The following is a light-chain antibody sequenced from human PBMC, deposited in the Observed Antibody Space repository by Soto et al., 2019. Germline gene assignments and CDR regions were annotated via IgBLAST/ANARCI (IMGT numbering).Light chain of an antibody. CDR2: DAY. Sequence: ELVLTQSPGTLSLFVGGIVTLSGSSSQSVRRYLAWYQKKPGQAHRLIMYDAYKRATGIPARFSGSGSGTDFTLTISSLDPEDFALYYCQQCSNWPSITCAEGTRVDIK. CDR3: QQCSNWPSIT. V-gene: IGKV3-11*01. CDR1: QSVRRY. J-gene: IGKJ5*01.